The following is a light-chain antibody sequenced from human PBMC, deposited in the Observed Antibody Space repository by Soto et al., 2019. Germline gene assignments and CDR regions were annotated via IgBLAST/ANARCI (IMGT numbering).Light chain of an antibody. CDR3: QQRSNWQGT. CDR2: DAS. J-gene: IGKJ1*01. CDR1: QSVSSY. V-gene: IGKV3-11*01. Sequence: EIVLTQSPATLSSSPGERATLSCRASQSVSSYLAWYQQKPGQAPRLLIYDASNRATGIPARFSGSGSGTDFTLTISSLEPEDFAVYYCQQRSNWQGTFGQGTKVEIK.